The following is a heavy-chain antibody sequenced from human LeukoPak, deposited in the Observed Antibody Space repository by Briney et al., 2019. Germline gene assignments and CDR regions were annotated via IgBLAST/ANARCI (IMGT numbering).Heavy chain of an antibody. CDR3: AKDRSIAAALYDY. Sequence: GSLRLSCAASGFTFSSYGMHWVRQAPGKGLEWVAVIWYDGSNKYHADSVKGRFTISRDNSKNTLYLQMNSLRAEDTAVYYCAKDRSIAAALYDYWGQGTLVTVSS. D-gene: IGHD6-13*01. J-gene: IGHJ4*02. V-gene: IGHV3-33*06. CDR2: IWYDGSNK. CDR1: GFTFSSYG.